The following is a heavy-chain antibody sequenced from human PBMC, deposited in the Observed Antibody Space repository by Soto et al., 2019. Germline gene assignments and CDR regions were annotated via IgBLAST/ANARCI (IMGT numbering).Heavy chain of an antibody. J-gene: IGHJ5*02. Sequence: ASVKVSCKASGYTSTNYGMHWVRQAPGQRLEWMGWINAGNGNTKYSQKFQGRVTITRDTSASTAYMELSSLRSEDTAVYYCARVRIAAAGFDPWGQGTLVTVSS. CDR2: INAGNGNT. V-gene: IGHV1-3*01. CDR3: ARVRIAAAGFDP. CDR1: GYTSTNYG. D-gene: IGHD6-13*01.